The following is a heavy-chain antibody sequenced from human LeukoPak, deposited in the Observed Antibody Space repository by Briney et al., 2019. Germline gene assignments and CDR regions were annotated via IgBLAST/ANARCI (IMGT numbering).Heavy chain of an antibody. Sequence: PGGSLRLSCAASGFTFSSYWMHWVRQAPGKGLVWVSRINPDGSSTTYADSVKGRFTISRDNAKNTLYLQLNSLGAEDTAVYYCARIWGGYYEYADYWGQGTLVTVSS. J-gene: IGHJ4*02. CDR1: GFTFSSYW. CDR2: INPDGSST. D-gene: IGHD3-3*01. V-gene: IGHV3-74*01. CDR3: ARIWGGYYEYADY.